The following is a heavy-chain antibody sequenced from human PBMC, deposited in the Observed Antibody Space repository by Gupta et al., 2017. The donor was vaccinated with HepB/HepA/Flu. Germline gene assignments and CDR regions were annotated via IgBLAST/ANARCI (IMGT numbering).Heavy chain of an antibody. D-gene: IGHD2-21*01. V-gene: IGHV3-48*03. Sequence: EVQLVESGGGLVQPGGSLSLSCAASGFTFSFYEMNWVRQAPGKGLEWVAYISSSGSTISYADSVKGRFTISRDNAKNSLDLQMHSLRAEDTAVYYCARIPLDFDFWGQGTLVTVSS. CDR1: GFTFSFYE. J-gene: IGHJ4*02. CDR2: ISSSGSTI. CDR3: ARIPLDFDF.